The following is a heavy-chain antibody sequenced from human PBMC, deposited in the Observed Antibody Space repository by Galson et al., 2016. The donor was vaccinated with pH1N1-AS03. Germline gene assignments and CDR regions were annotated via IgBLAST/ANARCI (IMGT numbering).Heavy chain of an antibody. Sequence: SLRLSCAVSGFSISSGAMTWVRQAPGKGLEWVATINKDEDERYYMGSVKGRCTISRDNVRNSLYLQMNSLRDEDTGVYFCARWSNNWDWAIDYWDQGALVVVST. CDR2: INKDEDER. CDR3: ARWSNNWDWAIDY. V-gene: IGHV3-7*01. CDR1: GFSISSGA. J-gene: IGHJ4*02. D-gene: IGHD1-1*01.